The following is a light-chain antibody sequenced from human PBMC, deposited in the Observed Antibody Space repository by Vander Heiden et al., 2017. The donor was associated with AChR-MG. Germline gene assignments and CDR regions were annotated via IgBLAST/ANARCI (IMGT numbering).Light chain of an antibody. CDR3: QQYYTYWT. CDR2: KAS. J-gene: IGKJ1*01. V-gene: IGKV1-5*03. Sequence: DIHMTQSPSTLSASVGDRVTITCRASQSISSWLAWYQQKPGKAPNLLIAKASTLETGVPSRFSGSGSGTEFTLTISSLQPDDFATYYCQQYYTYWTFGQGTKVEIK. CDR1: QSISSW.